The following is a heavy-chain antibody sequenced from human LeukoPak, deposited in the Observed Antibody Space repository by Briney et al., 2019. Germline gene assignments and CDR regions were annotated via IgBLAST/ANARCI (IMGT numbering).Heavy chain of an antibody. CDR3: ARVLSGRGSLYDYYYYMDV. D-gene: IGHD3-10*01. CDR1: GFTFSSYS. CDR2: ISYDGSNK. V-gene: IGHV3-30*14. J-gene: IGHJ6*03. Sequence: GGSLRLSCAASGFTFSSYSMHWVRQAPGKGLEWVAVISYDGSNKYYADSVKGRFTISRDISKNTLYLQMNSLRAEDTAVYYCARVLSGRGSLYDYYYYMDVWGKGTTVTISS.